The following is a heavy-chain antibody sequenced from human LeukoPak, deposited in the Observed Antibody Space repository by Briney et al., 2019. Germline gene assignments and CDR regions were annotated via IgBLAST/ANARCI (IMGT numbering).Heavy chain of an antibody. J-gene: IGHJ6*02. D-gene: IGHD3-3*01. V-gene: IGHV3-72*01. CDR1: GFTFSDHY. Sequence: GGSLRLSCAASGFTFSDHYMDWVRQAPGKGLEWVGRIRNKANSYTTEYAASVKGRFSISRDDSKKSLFLQMKSLKIEDTAVYYCARSGYPDYYYYGMDVWGQGTMVTVSS. CDR2: IRNKANSYTT. CDR3: ARSGYPDYYYYGMDV.